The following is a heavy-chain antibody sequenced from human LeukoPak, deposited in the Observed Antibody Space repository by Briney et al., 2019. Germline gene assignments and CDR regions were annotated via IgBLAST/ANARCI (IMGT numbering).Heavy chain of an antibody. CDR3: ARLEHTGTYYRRFDY. CDR1: GGGSMTSSNFY. CDR2: IYFTGTT. Sequence: SETLSLTCTVSGGGSMTSSNFYWAWIRQPPETGLEWIGSIYFTGTTYYNPYLKSRVTLSEDTSSNQFSLRLDSVTAADTAVYYCARLEHTGTYYRRFDYWGQGTLVTVSS. J-gene: IGHJ4*02. V-gene: IGHV4-39*01. D-gene: IGHD1-26*01.